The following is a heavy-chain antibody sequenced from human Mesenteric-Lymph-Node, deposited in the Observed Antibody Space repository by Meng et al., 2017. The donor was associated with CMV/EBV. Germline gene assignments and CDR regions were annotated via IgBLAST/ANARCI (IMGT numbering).Heavy chain of an antibody. Sequence: VYGWSFSGYYWGWIRQPPGKGLEWIGEIYHSGSTNYNPSLKSRVTISVDTSKNQFSLKLSSVTAADTAVYYCARGSLYCSSTSCYYYWGQGTLVTVSS. CDR3: ARGSLYCSSTSCYYY. D-gene: IGHD2-2*01. CDR2: IYHSGST. J-gene: IGHJ4*02. V-gene: IGHV4-34*01. CDR1: GWSFSGYY.